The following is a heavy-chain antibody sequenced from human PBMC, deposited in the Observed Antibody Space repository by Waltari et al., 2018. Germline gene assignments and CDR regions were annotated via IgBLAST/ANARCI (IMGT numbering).Heavy chain of an antibody. Sequence: QITLTESGPTLVKPPQPLTLTCTFSGLSFTAHGVCLGWIRQPPGKALDWLAISYWDDEKRYNPSLRTRITVTSDTSKNQVVLTMTNMDPVDTARYYCAHRLSFADAFDIWGQGTMVTVSS. V-gene: IGHV2-5*02. J-gene: IGHJ3*02. CDR3: AHRLSFADAFDI. CDR1: GLSFTAHGVC. CDR2: SYWDDEK.